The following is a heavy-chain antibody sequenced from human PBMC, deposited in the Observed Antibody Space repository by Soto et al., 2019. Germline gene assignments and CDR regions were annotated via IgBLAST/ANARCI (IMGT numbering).Heavy chain of an antibody. D-gene: IGHD6-13*01. CDR3: ARAGEPSSWYTQLDY. Sequence: SVKVSCKASGYTFTTYYMHWVRQAPGQGLEWMGIINPSGGSTSYAQKFQGRVTMTRDTSTSTVYMELSSLRSEDTAVYYCARAGEPSSWYTQLDYWGQGTLVTVYS. CDR2: INPSGGST. CDR1: GYTFTTYY. V-gene: IGHV1-46*01. J-gene: IGHJ4*02.